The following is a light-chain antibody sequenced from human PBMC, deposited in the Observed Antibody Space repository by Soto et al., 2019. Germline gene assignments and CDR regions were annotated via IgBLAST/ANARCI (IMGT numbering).Light chain of an antibody. CDR1: SSDVGGYNS. J-gene: IGLJ1*01. V-gene: IGLV2-14*03. CDR2: DVS. CDR3: KSYTSRSTYV. Sequence: QSVLTQPASVSGSPGQSITISCTGTSSDVGGYNSVSWYQHHPGKAPKLTIYDVSNRSSGVSSRFSGSKSDNTASLTISGLQAEDEADYYCKSYTSRSTYVFGTGTKVTVL.